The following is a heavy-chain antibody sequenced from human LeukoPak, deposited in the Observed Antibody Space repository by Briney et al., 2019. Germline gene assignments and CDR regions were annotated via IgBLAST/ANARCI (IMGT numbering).Heavy chain of an antibody. CDR2: IWYDGSNK. CDR1: GFTFSSYG. J-gene: IGHJ4*02. Sequence: PGGSLRLSCAASGFTFSSYGMHWVRQAPGKGLEWVAVIWYDGSNKYYADSVKGRFTISRDNSKNTLYLQMNSLRAEDTAVYYCARDLYADYVWGSFDYWGQGTLVTVSP. CDR3: ARDLYADYVWGSFDY. V-gene: IGHV3-33*01. D-gene: IGHD3-16*01.